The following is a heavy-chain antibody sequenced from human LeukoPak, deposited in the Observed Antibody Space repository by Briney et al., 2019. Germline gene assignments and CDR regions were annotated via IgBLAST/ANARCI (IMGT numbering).Heavy chain of an antibody. Sequence: GGSLRLSCAASGFTFSDAWMTWVRQAPGKGLESVGRIKSKTDGGTAAYAGPVKGRFTISRDDSKKTLYLQMSRLKTEDTAVYYCTTDPMRISMIIVAPWGQDTLVTVSS. V-gene: IGHV3-15*01. CDR3: TTDPMRISMIIVAP. J-gene: IGHJ1*01. CDR1: GFTFSDAW. CDR2: IKSKTDGGTA. D-gene: IGHD3-22*01.